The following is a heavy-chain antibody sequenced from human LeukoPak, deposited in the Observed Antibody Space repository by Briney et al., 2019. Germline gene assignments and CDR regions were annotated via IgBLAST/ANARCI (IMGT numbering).Heavy chain of an antibody. J-gene: IGHJ4*02. CDR1: GYTFTSYY. D-gene: IGHD3-22*01. Sequence: ASVKVSCKASGYTFTSYYMHWVRQAPGQGLEWMGWISAYNGNTNYAQKLQGRVTMTTDTSTSTAYMELRSLRSDDTAVYYCARDRRIVESDYWGQGTLVTVSS. CDR3: ARDRRIVESDY. V-gene: IGHV1-18*04. CDR2: ISAYNGNT.